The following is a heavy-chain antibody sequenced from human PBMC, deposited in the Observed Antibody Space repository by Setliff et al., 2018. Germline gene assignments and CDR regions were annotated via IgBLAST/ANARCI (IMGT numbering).Heavy chain of an antibody. CDR2: IYTSGST. CDR3: AGEDFDY. CDR1: GGPISSGSYY. Sequence: SETLSLTCTVSGGPISSGSYYWSWIRQPAGKELEWIGRIYTSGSTNYNPSLKSRVTISVDTSKNQFSLKLSSVTAADTAVYYCAGEDFDYWGQGTPVTVSS. V-gene: IGHV4-61*02. J-gene: IGHJ4*02.